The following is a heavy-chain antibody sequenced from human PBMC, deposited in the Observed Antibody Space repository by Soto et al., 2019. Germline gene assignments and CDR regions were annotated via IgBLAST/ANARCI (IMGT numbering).Heavy chain of an antibody. V-gene: IGHV1-69*13. CDR2: IVPMFGTV. CDR3: ASVGFP. J-gene: IGHJ5*02. CDR1: GGTFSSFA. D-gene: IGHD1-26*01. Sequence: GASVKVSCKASGGTFSSFAISWVRQAPGHGLEWMGGIVPMFGTVNYAQKLQDRVTIIADESTTTVYMELSSLRSEDTAMYYCASVGFPWGQGTLVTVYS.